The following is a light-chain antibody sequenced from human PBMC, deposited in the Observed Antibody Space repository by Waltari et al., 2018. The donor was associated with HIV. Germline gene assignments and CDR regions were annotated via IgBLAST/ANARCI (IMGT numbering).Light chain of an antibody. CDR3: CSYTGTSYV. J-gene: IGLJ1*01. V-gene: IGLV2-14*03. CDR1: SSNVVYPKY. CDR2: NVS. Sequence: QSALTQPASVSGSPGQSITISCTGTSSNVVYPKYVFCYQQHPGKAPKPISYNVSERPPGVSSLFSGSKSGNTASLTISGLQAEDEADYYCCSYTGTSYVFGSGTTVAVV.